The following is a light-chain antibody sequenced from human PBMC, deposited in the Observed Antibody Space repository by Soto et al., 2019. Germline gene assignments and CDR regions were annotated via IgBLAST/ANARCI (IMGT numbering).Light chain of an antibody. Sequence: EIVLTQSPGTLSLSPGERATLSCRASQSVSSSYLAWYQQKPGQAPRLLIYGASSRATGIPARFSGSGSGTAFTLTISRLEPEDFAVYYCQQYGSSPRGYTFGQGTKLEIK. J-gene: IGKJ2*01. CDR2: GAS. CDR3: QQYGSSPRGYT. V-gene: IGKV3-20*01. CDR1: QSVSSSY.